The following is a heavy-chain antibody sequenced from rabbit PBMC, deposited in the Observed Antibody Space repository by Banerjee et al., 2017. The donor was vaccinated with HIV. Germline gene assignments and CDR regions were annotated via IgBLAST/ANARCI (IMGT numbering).Heavy chain of an antibody. CDR1: GFDISTYH. J-gene: IGHJ4*01. D-gene: IGHD4-1*01. V-gene: IGHV1S40*01. Sequence: EGSLTLSCTASGFDISTYHMCWVRQAPGKGLEWIARIDAGSSGSTYYASWARGRFTISRPSSTTVTLQMTSLTAADTATYFCARDLAGVIGWNFNLWGPGTLVTVS. CDR3: ARDLAGVIGWNFNL. CDR2: IDAGSSGST.